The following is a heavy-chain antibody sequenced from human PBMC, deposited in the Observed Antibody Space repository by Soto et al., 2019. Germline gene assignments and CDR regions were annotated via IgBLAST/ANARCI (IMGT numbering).Heavy chain of an antibody. CDR2: IYYLGST. CDR1: GGSMSEYF. V-gene: IGHV4-59*01. J-gene: IGHJ5*02. D-gene: IGHD3-3*02. Sequence: SETLSLTCSVSGGSMSEYFWSWIRQSPGKGLEWIGYIYYLGSTDYNPSLKSRVTISVDTSKRQFSLRLTSVTAADTALYFCARHSLALRKNNWFDPWGQGIMVTVSS. CDR3: ARHSLALRKNNWFDP.